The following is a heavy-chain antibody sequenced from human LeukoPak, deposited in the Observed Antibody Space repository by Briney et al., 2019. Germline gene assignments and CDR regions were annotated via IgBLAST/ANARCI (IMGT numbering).Heavy chain of an antibody. D-gene: IGHD2-2*01. CDR3: ARHGVCCKVPGRCSSTSCYFDP. V-gene: IGHV4-4*02. CDR1: GGSISSNNW. J-gene: IGHJ5*02. Sequence: PSETLSLTCAVSGGSISSNNWWTWVRQPPGKGLEWIGEIYHSGITNYNPSLKSRVTISVDRSKSQFSLKLSSVTAADTAVYYCARHGVCCKVPGRCSSTSCYFDPWGQGTLVTVSS. CDR2: IYHSGIT.